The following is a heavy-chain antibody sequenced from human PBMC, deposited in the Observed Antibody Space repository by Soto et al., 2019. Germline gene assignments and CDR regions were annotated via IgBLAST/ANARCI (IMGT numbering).Heavy chain of an antibody. CDR3: ARDRPLTAIQDAYYGMDV. J-gene: IGHJ6*02. CDR1: GYTFTSYD. CDR2: MNPNSGNT. V-gene: IGHV1-8*01. D-gene: IGHD2-21*02. Sequence: QVQLVQSGAEVKKPGASVKVSCKASGYTFTSYDINWVRQATGQGLEWMGWMNPNSGNTGYAQKFQGRVTMTRNTSISTAYMELSSLRSEDTAVYYCARDRPLTAIQDAYYGMDVWGQGTTVTVSS.